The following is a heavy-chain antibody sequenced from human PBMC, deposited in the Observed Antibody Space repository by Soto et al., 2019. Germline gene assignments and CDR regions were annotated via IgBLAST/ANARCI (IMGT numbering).Heavy chain of an antibody. CDR2: IFSSGST. V-gene: IGHV4-4*07. Sequence: SETLSLTCTVSGGSINTFYWSWVRQPAGKGLEWIGRIFSSGSTSFNPSLESRVAMSVDTSKNHFSLNLSSVTAADMAVYYCAREVSYSAYNFAHGIQLWSFDFWGQGALVTVSS. D-gene: IGHD5-12*01. CDR3: AREVSYSAYNFAHGIQLWSFDF. CDR1: GGSINTFY. J-gene: IGHJ4*02.